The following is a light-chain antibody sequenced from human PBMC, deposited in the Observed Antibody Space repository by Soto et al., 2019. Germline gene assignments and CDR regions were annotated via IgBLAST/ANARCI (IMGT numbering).Light chain of an antibody. J-gene: IGKJ1*01. CDR1: QRVLYSSNNKNY. CDR3: QQYYSTPRT. Sequence: DIVMTQSPDSLAVSLGERATINCKSSQRVLYSSNNKNYLAWYQQKPGQPPKLLIYWASTRESRVPDRFSGRGSGTDFSLTISSLRAEDVAVYYCQQYYSTPRTFGQGTKVEIK. V-gene: IGKV4-1*01. CDR2: WAS.